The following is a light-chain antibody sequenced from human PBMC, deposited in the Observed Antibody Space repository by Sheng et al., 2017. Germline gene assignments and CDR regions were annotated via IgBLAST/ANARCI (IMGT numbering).Light chain of an antibody. V-gene: IGKV1-5*03. CDR1: QNIGNW. J-gene: IGKJ4*01. CDR2: KAS. Sequence: DIQMTQSPSTLSASVGDRVTITCRASQNIGNWLAWYQQKPGKAPNLLIYKASSLESGVPSRFSGSGSGTEFTLTISSLQPDDFATYYCQQYESVPLTFGGGTKVEIK. CDR3: QQYESVPLT.